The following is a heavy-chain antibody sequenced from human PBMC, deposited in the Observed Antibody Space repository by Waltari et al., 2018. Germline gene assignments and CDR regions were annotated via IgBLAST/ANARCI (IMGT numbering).Heavy chain of an antibody. Sequence: EVQLLESGGGLVQPGGSLRLSCAASGFTFRSYAMSWVRQAPGKGLEWVSAISGSGGSTYYADSVKGRFTISRDNSKNTLYLQMNSLRAEDTAVYYCAKISWGGSYFVSHLDAFDIWGQGTMVTVSS. CDR1: GFTFRSYA. CDR3: AKISWGGSYFVSHLDAFDI. J-gene: IGHJ3*02. V-gene: IGHV3-23*01. CDR2: ISGSGGST. D-gene: IGHD1-26*01.